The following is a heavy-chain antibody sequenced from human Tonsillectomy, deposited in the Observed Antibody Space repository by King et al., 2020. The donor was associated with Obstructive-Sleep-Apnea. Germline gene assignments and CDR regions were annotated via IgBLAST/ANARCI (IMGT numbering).Heavy chain of an antibody. CDR1: GFTFSSYS. V-gene: IGHV3-23*04. J-gene: IGHJ4*02. CDR3: AKSSSLWDY. D-gene: IGHD3-16*01. Sequence: QLVQSGGGLVQPGGSLILSCAASGFTFSSYSISWVRQVPGKGLEWGSAISGSGGSTYYGASVKGRFTISRDNSKNTLYLQMNSLRAEDTAVYYCAKSSSLWDYWGQGTLVTVSS. CDR2: ISGSGGST.